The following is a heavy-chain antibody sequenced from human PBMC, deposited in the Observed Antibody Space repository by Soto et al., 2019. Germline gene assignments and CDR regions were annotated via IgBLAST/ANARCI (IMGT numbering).Heavy chain of an antibody. CDR1: GGSMNNYY. D-gene: IGHD3-16*01. Sequence: QVQLQESGPGLVKPSETLSLTCTVSGGSMNNYYGSWIRQTPGKGLEWIGYMLSSGISNYNSSLKSRVSISVDTSKNQFSLKLSSVTAADTAIYYCVRSGHTFGGVSWGLGTLVTVSS. CDR3: VRSGHTFGGVS. J-gene: IGHJ4*02. CDR2: MLSSGIS. V-gene: IGHV4-59*01.